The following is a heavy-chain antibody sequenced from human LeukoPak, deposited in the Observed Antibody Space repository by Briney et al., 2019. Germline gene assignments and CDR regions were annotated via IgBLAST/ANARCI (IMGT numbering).Heavy chain of an antibody. CDR3: ARVRGVTTLGY. CDR1: GYTFTGYY. Sequence: ASVKVSCKASGYTFTGYYMHWVRQAPGQGLEWMGWISPNSGGTNYAQKFQGWVTMTRDTSISTAYMELSRLRSDDTAVYYCARVRGVTTLGYWGQGTLVTVSS. J-gene: IGHJ4*02. CDR2: ISPNSGGT. D-gene: IGHD2-21*02. V-gene: IGHV1-2*04.